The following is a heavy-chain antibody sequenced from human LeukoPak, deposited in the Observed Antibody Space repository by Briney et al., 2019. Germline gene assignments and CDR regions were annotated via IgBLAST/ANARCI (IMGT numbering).Heavy chain of an antibody. J-gene: IGHJ5*02. V-gene: IGHV1-69*01. CDR2: IIPIFGTA. Sequence: GSSVKVSCKASGGTFSSYAISWVRQAPGQGLEWMGGIIPIFGTANYAQTFQGRVTITADESTSTAYMELSSLRSEDTAVYYCASEQQLSHGWFDPWGQGTLVTVSS. D-gene: IGHD6-13*01. CDR1: GGTFSSYA. CDR3: ASEQQLSHGWFDP.